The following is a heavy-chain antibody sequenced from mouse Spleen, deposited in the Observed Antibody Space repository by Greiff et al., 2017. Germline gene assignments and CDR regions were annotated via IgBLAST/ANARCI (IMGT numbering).Heavy chain of an antibody. V-gene: IGHV1-59*01. D-gene: IGHD1-1*01. CDR3: ARPDYGSSSYYFDY. J-gene: IGHJ2*01. CDR1: GYTFTSYW. CDR2: IDPSDSYT. Sequence: QVQLQQPGAELVRPGTSVKLSCKASGYTFTSYWMHWVKQRPGQGLEWIGVIDPSDSYTNYNQKFKGKATLTVDTSSSTAYMQLSSLTSEDSAVYYCARPDYGSSSYYFDYWGQGTTLTVSS.